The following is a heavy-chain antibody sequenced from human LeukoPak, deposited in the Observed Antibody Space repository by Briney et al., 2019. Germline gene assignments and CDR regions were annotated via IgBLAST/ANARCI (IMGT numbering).Heavy chain of an antibody. Sequence: SETLSLTCTVSGYSISSGFYWGWIRQPPGKGLEWIGRIYTSGSTNYNPSLKSRVTMSVDTSKNQFSLKLSSVTAADTAVYYCARNDFGSGWLGDYWGQGTLVTVFS. V-gene: IGHV4-38-2*02. D-gene: IGHD6-19*01. CDR2: IYTSGST. J-gene: IGHJ4*02. CDR3: ARNDFGSGWLGDY. CDR1: GYSISSGFY.